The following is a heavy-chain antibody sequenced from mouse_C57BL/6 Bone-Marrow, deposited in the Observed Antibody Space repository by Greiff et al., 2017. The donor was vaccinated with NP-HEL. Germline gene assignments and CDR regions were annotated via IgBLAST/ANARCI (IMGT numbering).Heavy chain of an antibody. CDR3: AGDASYYCSSSYRWYFDV. Sequence: QVQLQQSGPGLVKPSQSLFLTCSITGFPITSGYYWFWIRQPPGKPLEWMGFITHSGETFYNPSLQSPFSITRETSKNPFFLHLNSVTTEDTAVYYWAGDASYYCSSSYRWYFDVWGTGTTVTVSS. J-gene: IGHJ1*03. D-gene: IGHD1-1*01. CDR2: ITHSGET. CDR1: GFPITSGYY. V-gene: IGHV12-3*01.